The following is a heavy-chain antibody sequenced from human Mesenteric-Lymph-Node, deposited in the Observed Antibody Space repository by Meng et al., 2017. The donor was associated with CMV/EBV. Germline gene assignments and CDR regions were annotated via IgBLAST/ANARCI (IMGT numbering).Heavy chain of an antibody. V-gene: IGHV3-30*02. D-gene: IGHD1-7*01. J-gene: IGHJ6*02. CDR3: AKVLVLGNYPYYYGLDV. CDR1: GFDFSAYG. CDR2: IHFDGSYE. Sequence: GESLKISCAASGFDFSAYGMHWVRQPPGMGLQWVTFIHFDGSYEYYADSVKGRFTISRDNSKKTLYLQMNSLRGEDTAVYHCAKVLVLGNYPYYYGLDVWGQGTTVTVSS.